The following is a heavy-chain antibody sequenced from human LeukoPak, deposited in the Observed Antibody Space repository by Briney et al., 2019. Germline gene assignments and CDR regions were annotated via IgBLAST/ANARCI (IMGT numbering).Heavy chain of an antibody. Sequence: PGGSLRLSCAASGFTFSSYGMHWVRQAPGKGLEWVAFIRYDGSNKYYADSVKGRFTISRDNSKNTLYLQMNSLRAEYTAVYHCAKDQRRVGATGGGYWGQGTLITVSS. CDR1: GFTFSSYG. J-gene: IGHJ4*02. CDR2: IRYDGSNK. CDR3: AKDQRRVGATGGGY. V-gene: IGHV3-30*02. D-gene: IGHD1-26*01.